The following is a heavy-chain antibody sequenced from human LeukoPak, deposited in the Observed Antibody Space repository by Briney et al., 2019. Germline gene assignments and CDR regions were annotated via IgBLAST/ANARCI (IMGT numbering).Heavy chain of an antibody. J-gene: IGHJ4*02. V-gene: IGHV4-38-2*02. CDR3: VKEVVGSISH. D-gene: IGHD2-15*01. Sequence: PSETLSLTCTVSGYSISSGYHWGWIRQTPGKGLEWIGSIYHSGSTYYTPSLRCRVTVSVDTSKNQFSLKLNTVTAADTAVYYCVKEVVGSISHWGQGTLVTVSS. CDR1: GYSISSGYH. CDR2: IYHSGST.